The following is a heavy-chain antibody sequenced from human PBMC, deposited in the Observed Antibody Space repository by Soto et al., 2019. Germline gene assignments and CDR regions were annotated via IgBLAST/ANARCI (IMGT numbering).Heavy chain of an antibody. Sequence: SVKVSFKASGFTFSSPSLPGVRQAKGRRPEWIGWIVVGSGNTNYAQKFQERVTITRDMSTSTAYMELSSLRSEDTAVYYCAAIRYGDYPLYYYYGMDVWGQGTTVTVSS. CDR2: IVVGSGNT. V-gene: IGHV1-58*01. CDR1: GFTFSSPS. J-gene: IGHJ6*02. D-gene: IGHD4-17*01. CDR3: AAIRYGDYPLYYYYGMDV.